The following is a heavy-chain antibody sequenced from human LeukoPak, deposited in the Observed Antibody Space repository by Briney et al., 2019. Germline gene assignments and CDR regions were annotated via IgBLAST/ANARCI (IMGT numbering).Heavy chain of an antibody. CDR2: ISGDGGST. V-gene: IGHV3-43*02. Sequence: GGSLRLSCAASGFTFDDYAMHWVRQAPGKGLEWVSLISGDGGSTYYADSVKGRFTISRDNSKNSLYLQMNSLRTEDTALYYCAKDTRGSGSYYFVYWGQGTLVTVSS. CDR3: AKDTRGSGSYYFVY. CDR1: GFTFDDYA. J-gene: IGHJ4*02. D-gene: IGHD3-10*01.